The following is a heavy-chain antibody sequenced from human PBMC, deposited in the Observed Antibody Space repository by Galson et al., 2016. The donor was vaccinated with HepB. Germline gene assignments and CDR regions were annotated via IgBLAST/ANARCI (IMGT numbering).Heavy chain of an antibody. CDR3: AREDEQEIRCHYYYNGMDV. D-gene: IGHD1/OR15-1a*01. Sequence: SLRLSCAASGFTFSNAWMNWVRQAPGKGLEWVAAISYDGRNIYYADSVKGRFTISRDNSKNTLYLQVNSLRGEDTAVYYCAREDEQEIRCHYYYNGMDVWGQGTTVIVSS. J-gene: IGHJ6*02. CDR2: ISYDGRNI. V-gene: IGHV3-30*03. CDR1: GFTFSNAW.